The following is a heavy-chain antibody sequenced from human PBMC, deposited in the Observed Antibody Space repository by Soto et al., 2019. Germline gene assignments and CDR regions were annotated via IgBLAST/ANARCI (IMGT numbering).Heavy chain of an antibody. V-gene: IGHV3-30*18. J-gene: IGHJ4*02. D-gene: IGHD3-22*01. CDR1: GFTFSSYG. Sequence: GGSLRLSCAASGFTFSSYGMHWVRQAPGKGLEWVAVISYDGSNKYYADSVKGRFTISRDNSKNTLYLQMNSLRAEDTAVYYCAKDPYYDSSGYYYGFDYWGQGTLVTVSS. CDR3: AKDPYYDSSGYYYGFDY. CDR2: ISYDGSNK.